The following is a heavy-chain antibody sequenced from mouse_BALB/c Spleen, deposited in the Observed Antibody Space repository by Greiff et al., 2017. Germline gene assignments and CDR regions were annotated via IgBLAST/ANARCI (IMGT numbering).Heavy chain of an antibody. Sequence: EVMLVESGGGLVKPGGSLKLSCAASGFTFSSYAMSWVRQTPEKRLEWVASISSGGSTYYPDSVKGRFTISRDNARNILYLQMSSLRSEDTAMYYCARGATVVAYYYAMDYWGQGTSVTVSS. CDR2: ISSGGST. CDR1: GFTFSSYA. D-gene: IGHD1-1*01. J-gene: IGHJ4*01. V-gene: IGHV5-6-5*01. CDR3: ARGATVVAYYYAMDY.